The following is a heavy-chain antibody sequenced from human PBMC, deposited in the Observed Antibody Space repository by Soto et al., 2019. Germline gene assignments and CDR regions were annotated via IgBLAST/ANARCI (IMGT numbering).Heavy chain of an antibody. CDR2: ISYDGSNK. V-gene: IGHV3-30*18. CDR1: GFTFSSYG. Sequence: PGGSLRLSCAASGFTFSSYGMHWVRQAPGKGLEWVAVISYDGSNKYYADSVKGRFTISRDNSKNTLYLQMNGLRAEDTAVYYCAKDASPGGMDVWGQGTTVTVSS. J-gene: IGHJ6*02. CDR3: AKDASPGGMDV.